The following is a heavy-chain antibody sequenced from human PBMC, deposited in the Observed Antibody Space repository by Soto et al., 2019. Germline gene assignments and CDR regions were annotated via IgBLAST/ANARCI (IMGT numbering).Heavy chain of an antibody. CDR1: GFSLSTSAVG. CDR3: AHGSGWLSDQ. J-gene: IGHJ4*02. V-gene: IGHV2-5*02. Sequence: QITLKESGPTLVRHTQTLTLTCTFSGFSLSTSAVGVNWIRQPPGKPLEWLALIYWDDTKHYSSSLRNRLTITKDTSKNQVVLTMTNMDPVDTATYYCAHGSGWLSDQWGQGTLVTVSS. D-gene: IGHD6-19*01. CDR2: IYWDDTK.